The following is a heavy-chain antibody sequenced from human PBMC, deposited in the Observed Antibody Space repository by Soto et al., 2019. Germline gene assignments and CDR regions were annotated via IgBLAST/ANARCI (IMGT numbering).Heavy chain of an antibody. V-gene: IGHV3-30*18. Sequence: GALLPSGPASGFTFSNDGMHWVRPAPGKGLEWVAVISYHGSNEYYPDSEKGRFTISRDNSKNTVYLQMNSLRAEDTAVYYCVKDLGTPPYYFDYWGQGTVVTV. CDR3: VKDLGTPPYYFDY. CDR2: ISYHGSNE. CDR1: GFTFSNDG. J-gene: IGHJ4*02.